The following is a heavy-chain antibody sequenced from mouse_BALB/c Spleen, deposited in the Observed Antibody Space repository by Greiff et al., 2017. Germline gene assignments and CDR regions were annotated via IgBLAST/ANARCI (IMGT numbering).Heavy chain of an antibody. CDR2: ISSGGST. J-gene: IGHJ3*01. CDR1: GFTFSSYA. CDR3: ARGLYGSSLAWFAY. V-gene: IGHV5-6-5*01. Sequence: DVHLVESGGGLVKPGGSLKLSCAASGFTFSSYAMSWVRQTPEKRLEWVASISSGGSTYYPDSVKGRFTISRDNARNILYLQMSSLRSEDTAMYYCARGLYGSSLAWFAYWGQGTLVTVSA. D-gene: IGHD1-1*01.